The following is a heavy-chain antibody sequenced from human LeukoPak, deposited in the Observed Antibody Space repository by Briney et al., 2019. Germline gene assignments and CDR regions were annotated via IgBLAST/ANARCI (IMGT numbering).Heavy chain of an antibody. D-gene: IGHD2-2*01. V-gene: IGHV4-38-2*02. CDR2: IFHTGST. Sequence: SETLSLTCTVSGDSISSGNYWGWIRQPPGKGLEWIGSIFHTGSTYFNLSLKSRVTISVDTSKNQFSLKLSSVTAADTAVYYCATIVGRVVVPAALFDYWGQGTLVTVSS. CDR3: ATIVGRVVVPAALFDY. CDR1: GDSISSGNY. J-gene: IGHJ4*02.